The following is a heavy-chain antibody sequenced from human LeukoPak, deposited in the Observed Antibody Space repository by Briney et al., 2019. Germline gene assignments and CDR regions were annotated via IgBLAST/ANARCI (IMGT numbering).Heavy chain of an antibody. J-gene: IGHJ6*03. CDR2: ISGSGGST. D-gene: IGHD2-15*01. CDR3: AKRGGGGSSQYYYYYMDV. Sequence: PGGSLRLSCAASGFTFSSYAMSWVRQAPGKGLEWVSAISGSGGSTYYADSVKGRFTISRDNSKNTLYLQMNSLRAEDTVVYYCAKRGGGGSSQYYYYYMDVWGKGTTVTVSS. V-gene: IGHV3-23*01. CDR1: GFTFSSYA.